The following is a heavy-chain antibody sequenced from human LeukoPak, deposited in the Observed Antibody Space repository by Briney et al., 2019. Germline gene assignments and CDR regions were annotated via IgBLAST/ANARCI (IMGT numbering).Heavy chain of an antibody. Sequence: SETLSPTCTVSGDSISSYYWSWLRQPPGKRLEWIGYVSNIETTNYNPSLKSRDTISVDTSKNQFSLRLNSVTAADTAVYYCARPPHYYDTSGYSVWGQGTLVTVSS. V-gene: IGHV4-59*01. CDR2: VSNIETT. D-gene: IGHD3-22*01. CDR1: GDSISSYY. CDR3: ARPPHYYDTSGYSV. J-gene: IGHJ4*02.